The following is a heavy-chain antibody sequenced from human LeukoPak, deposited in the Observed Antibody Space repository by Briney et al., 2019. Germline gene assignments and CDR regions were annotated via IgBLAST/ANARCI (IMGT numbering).Heavy chain of an antibody. V-gene: IGHV3-21*01. J-gene: IGHJ4*02. CDR1: GFTFSSYS. CDR3: AADSSGYYYVPY. D-gene: IGHD3-22*01. CDR2: ISSSSYI. Sequence: PGRSLRLSCAASGFTFSSYSMNWVRQAPGKGLEWVSSISSSSYIYYADSVKGRFTISRDNAKNSLYLQMNSLRAEDTAVYYCAADSSGYYYVPYWGQGTLVTVSS.